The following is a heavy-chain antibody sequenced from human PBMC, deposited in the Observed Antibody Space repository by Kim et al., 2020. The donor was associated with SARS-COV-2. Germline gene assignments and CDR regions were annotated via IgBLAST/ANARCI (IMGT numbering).Heavy chain of an antibody. D-gene: IGHD1-7*01. CDR3: ARGTGTTIRHPVSLFDY. V-gene: IGHV1-69*13. CDR2: IIPIFGTA. Sequence: SVKVSCKASGGTFSSYAISWVRQAPGQGLEWMGGIIPIFGTANYAQKFQGRVTITADESTSTAYMELSSLRSEDTAVYYCARGTGTTIRHPVSLFDYWGQGTLVTVSS. J-gene: IGHJ4*02. CDR1: GGTFSSYA.